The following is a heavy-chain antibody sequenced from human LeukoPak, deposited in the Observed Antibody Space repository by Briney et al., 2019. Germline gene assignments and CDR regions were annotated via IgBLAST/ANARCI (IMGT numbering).Heavy chain of an antibody. CDR3: ARDSPPPHFLGYGSGSPFDL. CDR2: IYTSGST. V-gene: IGHV4-61*02. Sequence: PSQTLSLTCTVSGGSISSGGYYWSWIRQHPGKGLEWIGRIYTSGSTNYNPSLKSRVTMSVDTSKNQFSLKLSSVTAADTAVYYCARDSPPPHFLGYGSGSPFDLWGRGTLVTVSS. CDR1: GGSISSGGYY. D-gene: IGHD3-10*01. J-gene: IGHJ2*01.